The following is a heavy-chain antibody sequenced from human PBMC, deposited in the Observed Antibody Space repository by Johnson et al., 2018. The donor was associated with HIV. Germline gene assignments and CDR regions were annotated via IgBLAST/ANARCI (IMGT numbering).Heavy chain of an antibody. CDR1: GFTFSNYA. V-gene: IGHV3-30-3*01. J-gene: IGHJ3*02. D-gene: IGHD1-26*01. CDR2: ISSDGSAK. Sequence: QVQLVESGGGVVQPGSSLRLSCAASGFTFSNYAVHWVRQAPGKGLEWVAVISSDGSAKYYADSVKGPFTISRDNSKNTLYLQLNTLRAADTAVYYCARDWDSYVAFDIWGQGTMVTVSS. CDR3: ARDWDSYVAFDI.